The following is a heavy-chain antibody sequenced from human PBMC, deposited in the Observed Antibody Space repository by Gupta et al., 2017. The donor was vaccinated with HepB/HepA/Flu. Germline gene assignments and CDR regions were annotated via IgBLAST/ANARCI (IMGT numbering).Heavy chain of an antibody. V-gene: IGHV4-34*01. Sequence: QVQLQQWGAGLLKPSETLSLTSALNDGSFSGYYWSWIRQSPKKGLEWIGDINLSGNTNYSPSLKSRVSISLDTSKNEFSLTLTSVTAADTALYYCARRSPHTKQGGFDYWGQGTLVTVSS. CDR1: DGSFSGYY. J-gene: IGHJ4*02. CDR2: INLSGNT. D-gene: IGHD2-8*01. CDR3: ARRSPHTKQGGFDY.